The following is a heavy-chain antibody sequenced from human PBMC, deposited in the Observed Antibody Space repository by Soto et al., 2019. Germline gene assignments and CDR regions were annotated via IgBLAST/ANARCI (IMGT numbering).Heavy chain of an antibody. D-gene: IGHD3-16*01. CDR3: ATTRTTYVYDFDS. Sequence: GASVKVSCKVAGHSLTDLSMHWVRQGPGRGLEWLGGFDPEEGEIIYAQNFQGRIRLTEDTSTDTAFMELNSLKSEDTATYYCATTRTTYVYDFDSWGQGTLVTVSS. CDR1: GHSLTDLS. V-gene: IGHV1-24*01. CDR2: FDPEEGEI. J-gene: IGHJ4*02.